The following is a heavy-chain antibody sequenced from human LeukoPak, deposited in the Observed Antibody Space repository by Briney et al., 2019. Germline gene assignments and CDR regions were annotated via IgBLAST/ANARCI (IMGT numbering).Heavy chain of an antibody. J-gene: IGHJ4*02. Sequence: GGSLRLSCAASGFTFSSYWMSWVRQAPGKGLEWVANIKQDGSEKYYVDSVKGRFTISRDNAKNSLYLQMNSLRAEDTAVYYCARDPPVAVAGTVDYWGQGTLVTVSS. CDR2: IKQDGSEK. CDR1: GFTFSSYW. V-gene: IGHV3-7*01. CDR3: ARDPPVAVAGTVDY. D-gene: IGHD6-19*01.